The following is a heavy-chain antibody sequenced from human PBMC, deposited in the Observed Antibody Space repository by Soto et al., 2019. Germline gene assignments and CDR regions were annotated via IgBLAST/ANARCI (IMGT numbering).Heavy chain of an antibody. V-gene: IGHV3-23*01. J-gene: IGHJ4*02. CDR3: AKDGVQQLAQFDY. CDR2: ISGSGGST. D-gene: IGHD6-13*01. Sequence: EVQLLESGGGLVQPGGSLRLSCAASGFTFSSYAMSWVRQAPGKGLEWVSAISGSGGSTYYADSVKGRFTISRDNAKNTPYLQMNSLRAADTAVYYCAKDGVQQLAQFDYWGQGTLVTVSA. CDR1: GFTFSSYA.